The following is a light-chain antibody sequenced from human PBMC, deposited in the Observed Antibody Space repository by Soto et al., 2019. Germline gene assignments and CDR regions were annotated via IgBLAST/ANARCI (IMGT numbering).Light chain of an antibody. V-gene: IGLV2-14*01. CDR1: STDIGRYNY. CDR2: DVS. CDR3: SSYTSSSTYV. J-gene: IGLJ1*01. Sequence: QSVLTQPASVSGSPGQSITISCTGTSTDIGRYNYVSWYLQHPGKAPKLMIYDVSNRPSGVSNRFSGSKSGNTASLTISGLQAEDEADYYCSSYTSSSTYVFGTGTKVTVL.